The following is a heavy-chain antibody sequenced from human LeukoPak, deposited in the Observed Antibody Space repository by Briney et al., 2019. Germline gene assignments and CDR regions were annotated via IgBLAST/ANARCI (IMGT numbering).Heavy chain of an antibody. V-gene: IGHV3-30-3*01. J-gene: IGHJ3*02. Sequence: GGSLRLSCAASGFTFSSYAMHWVRQAPGKGLEWVAVISYNGNNKYYAGSVKGRFTISRDNSKNTLYLQMNSLRAEDTAVYYCARLTKRNDPFAIWGQGTMVTVSS. CDR2: ISYNGNNK. CDR3: ARLTKRNDPFAI. D-gene: IGHD1-14*01. CDR1: GFTFSSYA.